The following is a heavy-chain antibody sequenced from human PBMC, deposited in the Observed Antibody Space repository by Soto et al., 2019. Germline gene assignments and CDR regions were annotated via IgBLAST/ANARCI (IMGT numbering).Heavy chain of an antibody. CDR1: GNTLTDFP. CDR3: ARGPGYFDFWSGLVY. CDR2: FDPEHNKT. D-gene: IGHD3-3*01. V-gene: IGHV1-24*01. Sequence: GASVKVSCKVSGNTLTDFPIHWVRQAPGKGLEWMGGFDPEHNKTIYAQSFQGRVTMTEDTSTNTALMELSSLRSEDTAVYFCARGPGYFDFWSGLVYWGQGTLVTVSS. J-gene: IGHJ4*02.